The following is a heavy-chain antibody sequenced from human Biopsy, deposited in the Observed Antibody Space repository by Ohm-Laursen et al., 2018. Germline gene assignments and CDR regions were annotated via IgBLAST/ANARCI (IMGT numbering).Heavy chain of an antibody. D-gene: IGHD5-12*01. Sequence: TLSLTCTVSGVSINGGRYYWNWIRHHPGKGLEWIGNIFYSANTYYNPPLKSRFTISVDASKNQFSLKLSSVTAADTAVYYCARLGSGDYFPTFFDFWGQGALVTVSS. CDR3: ARLGSGDYFPTFFDF. J-gene: IGHJ4*02. V-gene: IGHV4-31*03. CDR1: GVSINGGRYY. CDR2: IFYSANT.